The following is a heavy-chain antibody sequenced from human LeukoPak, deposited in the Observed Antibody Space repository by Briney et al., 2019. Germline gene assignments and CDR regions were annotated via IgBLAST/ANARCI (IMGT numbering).Heavy chain of an antibody. CDR2: ISYDGSNK. Sequence: GRSLRLSCAASGFTFSSYGMHWVRQAPGKGLEWVAVISYDGSNKYYADSVKGRFTISRDISKNTLYLQMNSLRAEDTAVYYCARPPRGYSGYDGTGLDYWGQGTLVTVSS. J-gene: IGHJ4*02. V-gene: IGHV3-30*03. D-gene: IGHD5-12*01. CDR1: GFTFSSYG. CDR3: ARPPRGYSGYDGTGLDY.